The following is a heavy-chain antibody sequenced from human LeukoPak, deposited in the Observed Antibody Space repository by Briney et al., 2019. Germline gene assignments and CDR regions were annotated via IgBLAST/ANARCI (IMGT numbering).Heavy chain of an antibody. CDR3: AREGWFDP. V-gene: IGHV3-30*04. CDR2: ISYDGSNK. Sequence: GGSLRLSCAASGFTFSSYAMHWVRQAPGKGLEWVAVISYDGSNKYYADSVKGRFTISRDNSKNTLYLQMNSLRAEDTAVYYCAREGWFDPWGQGTLVTVSS. J-gene: IGHJ5*02. CDR1: GFTFSSYA.